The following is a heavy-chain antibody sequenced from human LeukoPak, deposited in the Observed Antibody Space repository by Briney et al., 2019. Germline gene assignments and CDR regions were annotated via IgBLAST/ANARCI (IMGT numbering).Heavy chain of an antibody. CDR1: GYTFTGYY. V-gene: IGHV1-2*02. CDR2: INPNSGGT. Sequence: GASVKVSCKASGYTFTGYYMHWVRQAPGQGLEWMGWINPNSGGTNYAQKLQGRVTMTTDTSTSTAYMELRSLRSDDTAVYYCARVCPEGRYFDWLLFPRGPSSHWFDPWGQGTLVTVSS. J-gene: IGHJ5*02. D-gene: IGHD3-9*01. CDR3: ARVCPEGRYFDWLLFPRGPSSHWFDP.